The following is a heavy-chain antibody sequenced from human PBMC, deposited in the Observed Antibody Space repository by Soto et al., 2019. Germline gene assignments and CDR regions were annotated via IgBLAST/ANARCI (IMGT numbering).Heavy chain of an antibody. V-gene: IGHV3-9*01. CDR2: ISWNSGSI. D-gene: IGHD6-19*01. CDR1: GFTFDDYA. Sequence: HPGGSLRLSCAASGFTFDDYAMHWVRQAPGKGLEWVSGISWNSGSIGYADSVKGRFTISRDNAKNSLYLQMNSLRAEDTALYYCAKDRGVVYGSGWTGIDYWGQGTLVTVSS. CDR3: AKDRGVVYGSGWTGIDY. J-gene: IGHJ4*02.